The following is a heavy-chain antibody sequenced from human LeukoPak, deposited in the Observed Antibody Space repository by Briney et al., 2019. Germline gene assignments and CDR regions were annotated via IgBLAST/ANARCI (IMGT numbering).Heavy chain of an antibody. Sequence: SGTLSLTCTVSGGSISSGVYYWSWIRQHPGKGLEWMGYMFYTGRVSYNPSLKSRITISVDSTRNHFSLEVSSVTAADTAVYYCARTVGARTFYFDHWGRGTLVTVSS. CDR1: GGSISSGVYY. D-gene: IGHD1-26*01. CDR3: ARTVGARTFYFDH. CDR2: MFYTGRV. V-gene: IGHV4-31*03. J-gene: IGHJ4*01.